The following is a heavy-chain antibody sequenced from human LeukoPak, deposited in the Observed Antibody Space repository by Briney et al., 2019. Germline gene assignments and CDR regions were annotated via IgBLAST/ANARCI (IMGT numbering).Heavy chain of an antibody. V-gene: IGHV3-48*04. CDR1: GFTFNTYN. CDR3: ARDLGLYDYGGNIDF. Sequence: GRSLRLSCTASGFTFNTYNMNWVRQAPGKGLEWVSYVSSSSRTIYYADSVKGRFTISRDNAKNSLYLQMNSLRAEDTAVYYCARDLGLYDYGGNIDFWGQGTLVTVSS. D-gene: IGHD4-23*01. J-gene: IGHJ4*02. CDR2: VSSSSRTI.